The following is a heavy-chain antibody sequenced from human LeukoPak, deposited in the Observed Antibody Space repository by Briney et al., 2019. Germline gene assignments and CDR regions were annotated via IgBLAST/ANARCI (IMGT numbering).Heavy chain of an antibody. Sequence: GGSLRLSCAASGFTFSNYAMHWVRQAPGKGLEWVSSISFDGSLQYYADSVKGRFTISRDNAKNSLYLQMNSLRAEDTAVYYCARDLERTLGVGNAFDIWGQGTMVTVSS. CDR1: GFTFSNYA. J-gene: IGHJ3*02. CDR2: ISFDGSLQ. D-gene: IGHD1-1*01. CDR3: ARDLERTLGVGNAFDI. V-gene: IGHV3-30*04.